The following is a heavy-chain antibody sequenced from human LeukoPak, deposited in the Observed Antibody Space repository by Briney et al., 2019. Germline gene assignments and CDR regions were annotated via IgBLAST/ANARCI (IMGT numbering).Heavy chain of an antibody. CDR2: VSYRGGT. Sequence: PSETLSLTCTVSGDSLSGHYWSWIRQTPGKGLEWIGYVSYRGGTNYNPSLKRRVSISLDTSKNQFSLKLSSPAAADPAVYYCARAPMAITTSAFPDAFDFWGQGTMVTVSS. V-gene: IGHV4-59*11. CDR3: ARAPMAITTSAFPDAFDF. D-gene: IGHD5-12*01. J-gene: IGHJ3*01. CDR1: GDSLSGHY.